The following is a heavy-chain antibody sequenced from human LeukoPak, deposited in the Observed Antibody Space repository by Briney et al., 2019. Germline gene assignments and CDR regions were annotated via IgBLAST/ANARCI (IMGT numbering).Heavy chain of an antibody. J-gene: IGHJ4*02. CDR1: GGTFSSYA. Sequence: SVNVSFTASGGTFSSYAISWVRQAPGQGLEWMGGIIPIFGTANYAQKFQGRVTITADESTSTAYMELSSLRSEDTAVYYCAVRIGYCSGGSCYDYWGQGTLVTVSS. D-gene: IGHD2-15*01. V-gene: IGHV1-69*01. CDR2: IIPIFGTA. CDR3: AVRIGYCSGGSCYDY.